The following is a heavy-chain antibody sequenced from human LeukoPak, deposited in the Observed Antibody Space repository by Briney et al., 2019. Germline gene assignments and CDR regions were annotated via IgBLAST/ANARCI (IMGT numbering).Heavy chain of an antibody. V-gene: IGHV4-59*01. CDR1: GGSITTYY. CDR2: IYYSGNT. J-gene: IGHJ4*02. CDR3: ARSDGVYSSGWYMDY. D-gene: IGHD6-19*01. Sequence: PSETLSLICTVSGGSITTYYWSWIRQPPGKGLEWIGYIYYSGNTNYNPSLKSRVTISVDTSKNQFSLKLSSVTAADTAVYYCARSDGVYSSGWYMDYWGQGTLVTVAS.